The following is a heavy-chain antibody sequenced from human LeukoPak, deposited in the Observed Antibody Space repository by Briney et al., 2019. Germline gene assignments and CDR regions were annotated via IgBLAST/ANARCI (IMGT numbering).Heavy chain of an antibody. J-gene: IGHJ6*02. V-gene: IGHV1-18*01. CDR2: ISAYNGNT. CDR1: GYTFTSYG. D-gene: IGHD6-13*01. Sequence: ASVKVSCKASGYTFTSYGISWVRQAPGQRLGWMGWISAYNGNTNYAQKLQGRVTMTTDTSTSTAYMELRSLRSDDTAVYYCARHPARGIATTYYYGMDVWGQGTTVTVSS. CDR3: ARHPARGIATTYYYGMDV.